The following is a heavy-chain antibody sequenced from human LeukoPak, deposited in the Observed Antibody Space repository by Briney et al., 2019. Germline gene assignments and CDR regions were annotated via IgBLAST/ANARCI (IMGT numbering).Heavy chain of an antibody. CDR3: ARGSKGAAGAGRRNYYYYYMDV. D-gene: IGHD6-13*01. V-gene: IGHV1-8*01. CDR1: GYTFTSYD. CDR2: MNPNSGNT. J-gene: IGHJ6*03. Sequence: ASVKVSCKASGYTFTSYDINWVRQATGQGLEWMGWMNPNSGNTGYAQKFQGRVTMTRNTSISTAYMELSSLRSEDTAVYYCARGSKGAAGAGRRNYYYYYMDVWGKGTTVTVSS.